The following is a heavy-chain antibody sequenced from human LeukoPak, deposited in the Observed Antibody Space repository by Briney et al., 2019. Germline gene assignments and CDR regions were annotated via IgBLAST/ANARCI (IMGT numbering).Heavy chain of an antibody. CDR1: GFTFSSYG. CDR2: IWYDGSNK. Sequence: GSLRLSCAASGFTFSSYGMHWVRQAPGKGLEGVAVIWYDGSNKYYADSVKGRFTISRDDSKNTLYLQMNGLRAEDTAVYYCARPTMAGWYRGAFDIWGQGTMVTVSS. D-gene: IGHD6-19*01. J-gene: IGHJ3*02. V-gene: IGHV3-33*01. CDR3: ARPTMAGWYRGAFDI.